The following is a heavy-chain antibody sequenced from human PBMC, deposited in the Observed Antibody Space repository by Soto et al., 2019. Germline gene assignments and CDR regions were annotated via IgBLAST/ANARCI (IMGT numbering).Heavy chain of an antibody. J-gene: IGHJ4*02. CDR1: GFDFSDYY. V-gene: IGHV3-11*06. CDR2: IGGSSSHT. CDR3: ARGVTDPTFDY. D-gene: IGHD2-21*02. Sequence: PGGSLRLSCAASGFDFSDYYMTWIRQAPGKGLEWVAYIGGSSSHTNYADSVKGRFTVSRDNAKTSLFLEMHSLRAEDTAVYYCARGVTDPTFDYWGQGTLVTVSS.